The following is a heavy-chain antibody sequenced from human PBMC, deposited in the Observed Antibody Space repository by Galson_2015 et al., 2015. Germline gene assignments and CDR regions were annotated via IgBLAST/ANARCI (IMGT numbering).Heavy chain of an antibody. D-gene: IGHD6-13*01. CDR2: IDPSDSYT. Sequence: QSGAEVKKPGESLRISFTGSGHSFTSYWISRVRQMPGKGLEWMGRIDPSDSYTNYSPSFQGHVTISADKSISTAYLQWSSLKASDTAMYYCARIAAAGTTSDYWGQGTLVTVSS. J-gene: IGHJ4*02. V-gene: IGHV5-10-1*01. CDR3: ARIAAAGTTSDY. CDR1: GHSFTSYW.